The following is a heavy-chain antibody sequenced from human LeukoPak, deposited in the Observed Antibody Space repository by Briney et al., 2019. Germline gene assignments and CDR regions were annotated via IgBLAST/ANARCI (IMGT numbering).Heavy chain of an antibody. CDR2: ISSSSGTT. CDR1: GVTFSSYS. Sequence: GGSLRLSCAASGVTFSSYSMNWVRQAPGKGLEWVSYISSSSGTTYYADSVKGRFTISRDNSKNTLYLQMNSLRAEDTAVYYCARGGRWLQEDYYYYGMDVWGQGTTVTVSS. CDR3: ARGGRWLQEDYYYYGMDV. V-gene: IGHV3-48*01. J-gene: IGHJ6*02. D-gene: IGHD5-24*01.